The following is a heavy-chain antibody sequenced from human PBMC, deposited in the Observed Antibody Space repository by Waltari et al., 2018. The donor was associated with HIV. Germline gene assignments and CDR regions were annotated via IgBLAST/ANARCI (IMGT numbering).Heavy chain of an antibody. D-gene: IGHD2-21*02. Sequence: QVQLVQSGAEVKKPGASVQVSCKVSGYSLSELSMHWVRQAPGEGPGLMGGVDAEEGERIDAQQFQGRVTMTEDTSTDTAYMELSSLRSEDTAVYYCATASRVVVTDRAAFDYWGQGTLVTVSS. CDR2: VDAEEGER. CDR1: GYSLSELS. CDR3: ATASRVVVTDRAAFDY. V-gene: IGHV1-24*01. J-gene: IGHJ4*02.